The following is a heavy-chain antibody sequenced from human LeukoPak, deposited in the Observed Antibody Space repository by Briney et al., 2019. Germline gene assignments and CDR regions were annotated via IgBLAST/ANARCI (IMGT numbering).Heavy chain of an antibody. J-gene: IGHJ5*02. CDR3: ARDRSYNWFDP. CDR2: ISAYSGNT. V-gene: IGHV1-18*01. CDR1: GYTFTSYG. Sequence: DSVNVSCKASGYTFTSYGISWVRQAPGQGLEWMGWISAYSGNTNYAQKLQGRVTMTTDTSTSTAYMELRSLRSDDTAVYYCARDRSYNWFDPWGQGTLVTVSS.